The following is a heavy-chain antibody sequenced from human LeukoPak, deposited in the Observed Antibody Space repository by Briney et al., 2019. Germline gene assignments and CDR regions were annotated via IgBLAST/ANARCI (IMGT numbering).Heavy chain of an antibody. CDR3: AREFDFWSGPLDY. D-gene: IGHD3-3*01. CDR2: ILYDVSNK. Sequence: GRSLRRSCAASGFTFSSYAMHWVRQAAGKGLEWVAVILYDVSNKYHADSVKGRFTISRNNSKNTLHLQMNSLRAEDTAVYYCAREFDFWSGPLDYWGQGTLVTVSS. CDR1: GFTFSSYA. J-gene: IGHJ4*02. V-gene: IGHV3-30-3*01.